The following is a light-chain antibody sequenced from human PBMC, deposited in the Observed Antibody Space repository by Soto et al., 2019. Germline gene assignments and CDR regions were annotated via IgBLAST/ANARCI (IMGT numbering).Light chain of an antibody. CDR3: QHYAASPLT. J-gene: IGKJ4*01. CDR1: QSVSSNY. Sequence: EIVLTQSSGTLSLSPGERVTLSCRDSQSVSSNYLAWYQQKSGQAPRLLIYRASTRATGIPDRFSGSGSGTDFSLIISRLEPEDSAVYYCQHYAASPLTFGGGTKLEIK. V-gene: IGKV3-20*01. CDR2: RAS.